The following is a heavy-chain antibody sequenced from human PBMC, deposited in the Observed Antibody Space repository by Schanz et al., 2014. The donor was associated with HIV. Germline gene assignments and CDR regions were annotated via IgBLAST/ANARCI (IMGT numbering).Heavy chain of an antibody. Sequence: QVQLVQSGAEVKKPGASVKVSCRASGYTFTGYYIHWVRQAPGQGLEWMGGINPNSGGTKSAQKLQGRVTMTRDTSISTAYMELRSLRSDDTAIYYCASYGGGYWGQGTLVTVSS. V-gene: IGHV1-2*02. CDR1: GYTFTGYY. CDR3: ASYGGGY. J-gene: IGHJ4*02. CDR2: INPNSGGT. D-gene: IGHD3-10*01.